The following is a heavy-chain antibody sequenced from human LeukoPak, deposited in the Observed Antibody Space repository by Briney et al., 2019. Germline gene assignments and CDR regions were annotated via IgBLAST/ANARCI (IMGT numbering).Heavy chain of an antibody. J-gene: IGHJ4*02. CDR3: ARSPNPHSYGYDFFDS. CDR1: GFTFNNYT. V-gene: IGHV3-30*04. CDR2: ISYDGSNK. D-gene: IGHD5-18*01. Sequence: PGRSLRLSCAASGFTFNNYTLHWVRQAPGKGLQWVAVISYDGSNKYYADSVKGRFTISRDNSKNTLYLRMNSLRAEDTAVYYCARSPNPHSYGYDFFDSWGQGTLVTVSS.